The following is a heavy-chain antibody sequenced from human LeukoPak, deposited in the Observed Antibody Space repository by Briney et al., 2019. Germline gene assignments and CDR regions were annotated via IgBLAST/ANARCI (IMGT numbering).Heavy chain of an antibody. J-gene: IGHJ5*02. Sequence: GGSLRLSCAASGFTFSSYAMSWVRQAPGKGLEWVSAISGSGGSTCYADSVKGRFTISRDNSKNTLYLQMNSLRAEDTAVYHCAKARKVAGYSWFDPWGQGTLVTVSS. CDR2: ISGSGGST. V-gene: IGHV3-23*01. D-gene: IGHD5-18*01. CDR1: GFTFSSYA. CDR3: AKARKVAGYSWFDP.